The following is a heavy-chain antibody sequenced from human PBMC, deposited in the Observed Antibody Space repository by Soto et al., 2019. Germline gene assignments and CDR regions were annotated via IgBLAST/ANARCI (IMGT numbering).Heavy chain of an antibody. CDR1: GFTFSNCA. CDR3: AREALGSSGWLDY. Sequence: QVQVVESGGGVVQPGRSLRLSCAASGFTFSNCAMHWVRQAPGKGLAWVAVISYDATDTYYADSVKGRFTISRDNSKNTLYRQMNSLRAEDTAVYYCAREALGSSGWLDYWGQGTLVTVSS. J-gene: IGHJ4*02. D-gene: IGHD6-19*01. CDR2: ISYDATDT. V-gene: IGHV3-30-3*01.